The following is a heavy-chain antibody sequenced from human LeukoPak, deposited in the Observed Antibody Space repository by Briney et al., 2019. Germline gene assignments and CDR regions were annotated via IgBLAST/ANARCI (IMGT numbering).Heavy chain of an antibody. CDR1: GFSFSNFG. V-gene: IGHV3-21*01. J-gene: IGHJ6*03. Sequence: GGSLRLSCAASGFSFSNFGMSWVRQAPGKGLEWVSALGGSGVTTYYADSVKGRFTISRDNAKNSLYLQMNSLRAEDTAVYYCAREKEGYCSRTSCYLDYYYYYMDAWGKGTTVTISS. CDR3: AREKEGYCSRTSCYLDYYYYYMDA. CDR2: LGGSGVTT. D-gene: IGHD2-2*01.